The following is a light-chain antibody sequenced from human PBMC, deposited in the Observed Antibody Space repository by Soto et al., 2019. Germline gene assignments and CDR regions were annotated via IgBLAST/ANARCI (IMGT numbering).Light chain of an antibody. J-gene: IGKJ5*01. CDR1: QTVTSTY. CDR2: GAS. CDR3: QQYGTSPIT. V-gene: IGKV3-20*01. Sequence: EIVLTQSPGTLSLSPGERATLSCRASQTVTSTYLAWYQQKYGQAPSLLIYGASNRAAGIPDRFSGSGSGTDFALTITRLEPEDFAVYYCQQYGTSPITFGQGTRLEIK.